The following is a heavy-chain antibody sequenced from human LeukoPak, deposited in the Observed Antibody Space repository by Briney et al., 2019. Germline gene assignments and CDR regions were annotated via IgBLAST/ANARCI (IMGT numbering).Heavy chain of an antibody. CDR1: GFTFSDYY. Sequence: PGGSLRLSSAASGFTFSDYYMSWIRQAPGKGLEWVSYISSSGSTIYYADSVKGRFTISRDNAKNSLYLQMNSQRAEDTAVYYCARDLEDYGGNSELGYWGQGTLVTVSS. D-gene: IGHD4-23*01. J-gene: IGHJ4*02. CDR3: ARDLEDYGGNSELGY. CDR2: ISSSGSTI. V-gene: IGHV3-11*01.